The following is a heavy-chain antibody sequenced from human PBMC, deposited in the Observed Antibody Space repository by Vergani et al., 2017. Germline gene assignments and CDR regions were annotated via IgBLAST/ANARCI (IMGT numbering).Heavy chain of an antibody. CDR2: VFHSGSA. Sequence: QVQLQESGPGLVKPSETLSLTCTVSGGSISSYYWSWIRQPPGKGLEWIGTVFHSGSAYYNPSLRRRVTISVETSKNQFSLRLTTLTAADTAVYYCARQFWVSQGVGAFETWGRGTEVSVSS. CDR3: ARQFWVSQGVGAFET. CDR1: GGSISSYY. J-gene: IGHJ3*02. V-gene: IGHV4-59*08. D-gene: IGHD3-16*01.